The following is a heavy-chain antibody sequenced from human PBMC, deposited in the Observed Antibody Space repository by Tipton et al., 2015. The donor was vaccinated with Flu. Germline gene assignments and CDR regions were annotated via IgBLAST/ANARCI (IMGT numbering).Heavy chain of an antibody. CDR3: ARHQAGDHDAFDI. J-gene: IGHJ3*02. Sequence: AASGFTFSSYAMHWVRQAPGKGLEWVAAISYDGSDKYYADSVKGRFTISRDNSKNTLYLQVNSLRAEDTAVYYCARHQAGDHDAFDIWGQGTMVTVSS. V-gene: IGHV3-30*03. CDR1: GFTFSSYA. CDR2: ISYDGSDK. D-gene: IGHD1-26*01.